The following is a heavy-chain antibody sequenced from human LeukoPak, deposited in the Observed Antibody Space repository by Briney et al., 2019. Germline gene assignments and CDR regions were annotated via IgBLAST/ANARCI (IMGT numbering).Heavy chain of an antibody. D-gene: IGHD3-22*01. CDR1: GFTVSSNY. CDR3: ARYGYYYDSSGYYLGEADYFDY. Sequence: PGGSLRLSCAASGFTVSSNYMSWVRQAPGKGLEWVANIKQDGSEKYYVDSVKGRFTISRDNAKNSLYLQMNSLRAEDTAVYYCARYGYYYDSSGYYLGEADYFDYWGQGTLVTVSS. V-gene: IGHV3-7*01. CDR2: IKQDGSEK. J-gene: IGHJ4*02.